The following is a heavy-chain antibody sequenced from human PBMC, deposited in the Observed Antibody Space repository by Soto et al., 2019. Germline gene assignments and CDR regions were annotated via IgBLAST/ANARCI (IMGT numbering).Heavy chain of an antibody. J-gene: IGHJ5*02. CDR2: ISGSGFKK. Sequence: PGGSLRLSCAASGFIFENFGMSWVRQAPGKGLEWISSISGSGFKKYYACSVKGRFTISRDNSKRTVYLELNNLSAEDTAGYHCAKNQGVELVPLATVDWFDPWRQGSVVTVSS. CDR3: AKNQGVELVPLATVDWFDP. CDR1: GFIFENFG. V-gene: IGHV3-23*01. D-gene: IGHD1-26*01.